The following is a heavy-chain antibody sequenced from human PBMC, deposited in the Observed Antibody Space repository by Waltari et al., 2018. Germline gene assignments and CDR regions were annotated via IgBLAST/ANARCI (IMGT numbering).Heavy chain of an antibody. J-gene: IGHJ5*02. CDR3: AKSPQLTTANWFDT. CDR2: YLPLLGVK. CDR1: GGTFSSNA. D-gene: IGHD6-13*01. Sequence: QIQLIQSGAEVKEPGSSVKVPCKVSGGTFSSNAFSWVRQVPGQGLEWMEGYLPLLGVKDYARRFQDRVMITADEVTKTAYMDLNSLTADDTAVYYCAKSPQLTTANWFDTWGQGMLVTVSS. V-gene: IGHV1-69*04.